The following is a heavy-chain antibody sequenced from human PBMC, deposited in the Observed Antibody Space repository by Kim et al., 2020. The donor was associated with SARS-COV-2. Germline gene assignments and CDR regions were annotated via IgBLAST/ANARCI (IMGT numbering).Heavy chain of an antibody. V-gene: IGHV3-15*01. D-gene: IGHD3-16*01. CDR3: TTARGGHY. Sequence: GGTTDYAAPVKGRFTISRDDSKNTLYLQMNSLKTVDTAIYYCTTARGGHYWGQGTLVIVSS. CDR2: GGTT. J-gene: IGHJ4*02.